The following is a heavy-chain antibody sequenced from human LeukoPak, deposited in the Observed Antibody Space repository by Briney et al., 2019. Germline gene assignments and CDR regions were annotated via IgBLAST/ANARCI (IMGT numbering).Heavy chain of an antibody. CDR1: GFTFSNYE. Sequence: GGSLRLSCAASGFTFSNYEMNWVRQAPGKGLEWVSSISSSIPFKYYAESVKGRFTISRDNAKNSVYLQMDSLTAEDTAVYYCARDYCANGVCPFFYYYYYMDVWGKGTTVTVSS. J-gene: IGHJ6*03. CDR3: ARDYCANGVCPFFYYYYYMDV. D-gene: IGHD2-8*01. CDR2: ISSSIPFK. V-gene: IGHV3-21*01.